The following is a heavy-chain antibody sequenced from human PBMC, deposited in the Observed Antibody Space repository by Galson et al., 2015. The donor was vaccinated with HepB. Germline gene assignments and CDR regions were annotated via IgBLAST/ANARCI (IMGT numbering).Heavy chain of an antibody. J-gene: IGHJ5*01. CDR3: AREGGYSSGWFDY. CDR1: GFTFSSYA. CDR2: ISYDGSNK. V-gene: IGHV3-30-3*01. Sequence: SLRLSCAASGFTFSSYAMHWVRQAPGKGLEWVAVISYDGSNKYYADSVKGRFTISRDNSKNTLYLQMNSLRAEDTAVYYCAREGGYSSGWFDYWGQGTLVTVSS. D-gene: IGHD6-19*01.